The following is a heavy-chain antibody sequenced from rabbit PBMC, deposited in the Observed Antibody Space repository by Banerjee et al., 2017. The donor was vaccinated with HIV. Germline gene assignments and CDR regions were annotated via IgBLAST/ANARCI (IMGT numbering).Heavy chain of an antibody. D-gene: IGHD2-1*01. CDR3: ARSRYRDGSDWDL. CDR1: GFSFSSGYD. V-gene: IGHV1S43*01. J-gene: IGHJ6*01. Sequence: QQQLVESGGGLVKPGGTLTLTCKASGFSFSSGYDMCWVRQAPGKGLEWIACIYAGSDSTWYASWVNGRFTVSRSTSPNTVDLKMTSLTAADTATYFCARSRYRDGSDWDLWGPGTLVTVS. CDR2: IYAGSDST.